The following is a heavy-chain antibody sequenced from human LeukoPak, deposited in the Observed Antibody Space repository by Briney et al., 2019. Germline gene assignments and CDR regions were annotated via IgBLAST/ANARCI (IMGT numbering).Heavy chain of an antibody. D-gene: IGHD1-26*01. J-gene: IGHJ2*01. CDR2: ISSSSSYI. CDR1: GFTFSSYS. Sequence: GSLRLSCAASGFTFSSYSMNWVRQAPGKGLEWVSSISSSSSYIYYADSVKGRFTISRDNAKNSLYLQMNSLRAEDTAVYYCASLRRIVGATTPRGYFDLWGRGTLVTVSS. CDR3: ASLRRIVGATTPRGYFDL. V-gene: IGHV3-21*01.